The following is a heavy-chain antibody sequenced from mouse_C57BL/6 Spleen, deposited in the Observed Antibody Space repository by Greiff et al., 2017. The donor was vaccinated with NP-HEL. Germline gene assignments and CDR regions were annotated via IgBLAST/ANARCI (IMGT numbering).Heavy chain of an antibody. Sequence: VKLMESGPGLVAPSQSLSITCTVSGFSLTSYGVDWVRQPPGKGRAWLGVIWGGGSTNYNSALMSRLSISKDNSKSQVFLKMNSLQTDDTAMYYCAKHEADGYSYYAMDYWGQGTSVTVSS. CDR1: GFSLTSYG. CDR3: AKHEADGYSYYAMDY. V-gene: IGHV2-9*01. CDR2: IWGGGST. D-gene: IGHD2-3*01. J-gene: IGHJ4*01.